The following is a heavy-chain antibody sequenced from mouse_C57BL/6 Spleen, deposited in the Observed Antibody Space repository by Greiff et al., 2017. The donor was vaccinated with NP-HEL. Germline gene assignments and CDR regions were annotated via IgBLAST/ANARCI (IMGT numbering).Heavy chain of an antibody. CDR1: GYTFTSYW. CDR3: AIGDLLWDFDV. Sequence: VQLQQPGAELVKPGASFPFSFPSSGYTFTSYWMHWVKQRPGQGLEWIGRIHPSDSDTHYNQKFKGKATLTVDKSSSTAYMQLSSLTSEDSAVYYCAIGDLLWDFDVWGTGTTVTVSS. CDR2: IHPSDSDT. V-gene: IGHV1-74*01. D-gene: IGHD2-10*01. J-gene: IGHJ1*03.